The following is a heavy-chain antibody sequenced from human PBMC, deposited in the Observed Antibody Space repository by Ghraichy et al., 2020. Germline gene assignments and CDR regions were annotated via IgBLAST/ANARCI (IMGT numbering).Heavy chain of an antibody. J-gene: IGHJ5*02. V-gene: IGHV1-69*04. Sequence: SVKVSCKASGGTFSSYTISWVRQAPGQGLEWMGRIIPILGIANYAQKFQGRVTITADKSTSTAYMELSSLRSEDTAVYYCAREGSSSWYDLNGGDWFDPWGQGTLVTVSS. CDR1: GGTFSSYT. CDR3: AREGSSSWYDLNGGDWFDP. D-gene: IGHD6-13*01. CDR2: IIPILGIA.